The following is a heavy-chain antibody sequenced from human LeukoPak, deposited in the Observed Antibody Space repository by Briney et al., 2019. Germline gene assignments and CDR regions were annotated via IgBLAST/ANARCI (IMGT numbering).Heavy chain of an antibody. J-gene: IGHJ3*02. Sequence: SETLSLTCAVYGGSFSGYYWSWIRQPPGKGLECIGYIYYSGSTNYNPSLKRRVTISVDTSKNQFSLKLSSVTAADTAVYYCARARNYYDSSDYYYEGDAFDIWGQGTMVTVSS. CDR1: GGSFSGYY. V-gene: IGHV4-59*01. CDR2: IYYSGST. D-gene: IGHD3-22*01. CDR3: ARARNYYDSSDYYYEGDAFDI.